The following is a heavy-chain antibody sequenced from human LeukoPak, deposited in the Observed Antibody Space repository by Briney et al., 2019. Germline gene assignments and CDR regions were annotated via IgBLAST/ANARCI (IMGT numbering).Heavy chain of an antibody. V-gene: IGHV3-48*01. Sequence: GGSLRLSCAASGFTFSSYSTYWVRQAPGKGLEWVSYSSSSSNTIYYADSVKVRLTIARDNSKNTLYLQMNSLRAADTAVYYCARVRKYSGYYSWYFDLWGRGTLVTVS. J-gene: IGHJ2*01. CDR2: SSSSSNTI. CDR3: ARVRKYSGYYSWYFDL. D-gene: IGHD5-12*01. CDR1: GFTFSSYS.